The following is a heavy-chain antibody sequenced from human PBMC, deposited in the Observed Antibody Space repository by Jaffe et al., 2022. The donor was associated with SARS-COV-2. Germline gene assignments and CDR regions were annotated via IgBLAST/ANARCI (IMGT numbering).Heavy chain of an antibody. CDR2: IIPIFGTA. V-gene: IGHV1-69*01. J-gene: IGHJ5*02. Sequence: QVQLVQSGAEVKKPGSSVKVSCKASGGTFSSYAISWVRQAPGQGLEWMGGIIPIFGTANYAQKFQGRVTITADESTSTAYMELSSLRSEDTAVYYCARDVVVIDYDSSGYSPYNWFDPWGQGTLVTVSS. D-gene: IGHD3-22*01. CDR1: GGTFSSYA. CDR3: ARDVVVIDYDSSGYSPYNWFDP.